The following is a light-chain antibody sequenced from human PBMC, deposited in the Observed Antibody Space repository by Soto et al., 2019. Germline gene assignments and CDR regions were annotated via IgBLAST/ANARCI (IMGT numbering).Light chain of an antibody. CDR2: DAS. Sequence: EIVMTQSPSTLSVSPGERATLSCRASQGVSSNLAWYQQKPGQSPRLLIYDASTRATGIPARFSGSGSGTEFTLTISSLQSEDFAVYYCQQYNNWPPRTFGQGTKVDI. CDR3: QQYNNWPPRT. J-gene: IGKJ1*01. CDR1: QGVSSN. V-gene: IGKV3-15*01.